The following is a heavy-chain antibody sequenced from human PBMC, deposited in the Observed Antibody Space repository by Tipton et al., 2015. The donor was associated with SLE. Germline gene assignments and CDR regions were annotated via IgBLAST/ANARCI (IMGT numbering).Heavy chain of an antibody. CDR2: MFHNGNT. Sequence: TLSLTCTVSGGSITSHYWNWIRQPPGKGLEWIGYMFHNGNTNYNPSLKNRVTISVDTSKSQFSLTLTSVTAADTAIYYCVRDQDMTTGENMFDPWGQGILVTVSS. J-gene: IGHJ5*02. D-gene: IGHD4-17*01. CDR1: GGSITSHY. CDR3: VRDQDMTTGENMFDP. V-gene: IGHV4-59*11.